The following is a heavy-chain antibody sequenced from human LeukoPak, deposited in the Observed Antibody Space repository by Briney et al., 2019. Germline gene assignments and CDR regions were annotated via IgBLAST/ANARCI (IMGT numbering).Heavy chain of an antibody. V-gene: IGHV3-7*01. D-gene: IGHD3-3*01. CDR3: ARSISVEGDA. CDR1: GFALRTYR. CDR2: IKQDGSET. J-gene: IGHJ5*02. Sequence: GGSLRLSCAASGFALRTYRMSWLRQAPGKGPEWVAHIKQDGSETSYVHSVRGGFTTSRDNAKSSRCLQMNSLRGEGTAMYYCARSISVEGDAWGQGTLVTVSS.